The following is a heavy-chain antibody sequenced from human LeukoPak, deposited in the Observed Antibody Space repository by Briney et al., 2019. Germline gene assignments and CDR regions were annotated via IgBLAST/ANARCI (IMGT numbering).Heavy chain of an antibody. J-gene: IGHJ5*01. CDR2: IYPGDSDT. CDR3: ATSQYCTNGVCYTQHDS. V-gene: IGHV5-51*01. CDR1: GYTFANYW. Sequence: GESLKISCKGSGYTFANYWIAWVRQMPGKGLEWMGIIYPGDSDTRYSPSFQGQVTISADKSIRSAYLQWSSLKASDTAMYYCATSQYCTNGVCYTQHDSWDQGTLVTVSS. D-gene: IGHD2-8*01.